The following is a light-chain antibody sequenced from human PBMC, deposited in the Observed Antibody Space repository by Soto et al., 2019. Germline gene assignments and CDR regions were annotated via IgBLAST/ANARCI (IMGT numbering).Light chain of an antibody. CDR1: NSDVGGYSY. CDR2: EVS. J-gene: IGLJ3*02. CDR3: SSFTRSNTWV. V-gene: IGLV2-14*01. Sequence: QSVLTQPASVSGSPGHSITISCTGTNSDVGGYSYVSWFQQHPGKAPKLIIYEVSNRPSGVSIRFSGSKSGNTASLTVSGRQAEDEADYYCSSFTRSNTWVIGGGTKLTVL.